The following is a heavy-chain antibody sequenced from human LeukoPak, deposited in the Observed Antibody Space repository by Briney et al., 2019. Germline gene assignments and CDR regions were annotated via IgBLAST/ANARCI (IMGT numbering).Heavy chain of an antibody. CDR3: ARSTAIVVVPAADY. J-gene: IGHJ4*02. Sequence: ASVKVSCKASGYTFTGYYMHWVRQAPGQGLEWMGWINPNSGGTNYAQKFQGRVTMTRDTSISTAYMELSRLRSDDTAVYYCARSTAIVVVPAADYWGQGTLVTVSS. D-gene: IGHD2-2*01. V-gene: IGHV1-2*02. CDR2: INPNSGGT. CDR1: GYTFTGYY.